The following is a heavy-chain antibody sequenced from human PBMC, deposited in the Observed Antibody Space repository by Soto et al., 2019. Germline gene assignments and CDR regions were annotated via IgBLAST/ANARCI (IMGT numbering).Heavy chain of an antibody. D-gene: IGHD2-8*01. CDR2: IKQDGSEK. CDR1: GFTFSSYW. V-gene: IGHV3-7*01. CDR3: ARVGNAYYYYYGMDV. J-gene: IGHJ6*02. Sequence: GGSLRLSCAASGFTFSSYWMSWVRLAPGKGLEWVANIKQDGSEKYYVDSVKGRFTISRDNAKNSLYLQMNSLRAEDTAVYYCARVGNAYYYYYGMDVWAKGPRSPSP.